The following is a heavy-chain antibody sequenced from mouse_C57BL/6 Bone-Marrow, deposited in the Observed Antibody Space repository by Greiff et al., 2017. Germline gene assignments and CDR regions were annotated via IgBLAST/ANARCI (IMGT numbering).Heavy chain of an antibody. CDR2: IYPGSGNT. CDR3: ARWTYYGNYYAMDY. Sequence: VKLQQSGAELVRPGASVKLSCKASGYTFTDYYINWVKQRPGQGLEWIARIYPGSGNTYYNEKFKGKATLTAEKSSSTAYMQLSSLTSEDSAVYFCARWTYYGNYYAMDYGGKGTSVTVSS. V-gene: IGHV1-76*01. CDR1: GYTFTDYY. J-gene: IGHJ4*01. D-gene: IGHD2-10*01.